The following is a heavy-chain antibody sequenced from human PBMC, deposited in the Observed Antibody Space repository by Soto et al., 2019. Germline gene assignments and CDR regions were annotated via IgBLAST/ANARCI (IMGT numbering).Heavy chain of an antibody. CDR2: ISYDGSNK. CDR1: GFTFSSYG. Sequence: QVQLVESGGGVVQPGRSLRLSCAASGFTFSSYGMHWVRQAPGKGLEWVAVISYDGSNKYYADSVKGRFTISRDNSKNTLYLQMNSLRAEDTAVYYCAKERRIAPRSGMDVWGQGTTVTVSS. J-gene: IGHJ6*02. V-gene: IGHV3-30*18. CDR3: AKERRIAPRSGMDV. D-gene: IGHD6-6*01.